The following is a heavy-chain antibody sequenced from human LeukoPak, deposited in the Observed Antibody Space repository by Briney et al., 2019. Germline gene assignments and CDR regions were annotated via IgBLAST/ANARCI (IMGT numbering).Heavy chain of an antibody. CDR1: GFTFSSYW. Sequence: GGSLRLSCAASGFTFSSYWMTWVRQAPGKGLEWVANIKQDGSEKYYVDSVKGRFTISRDNAKSSLYLQMDSLRAENTAVYYCARAIGKSEGYWGQGTLVTVSS. D-gene: IGHD4-23*01. J-gene: IGHJ4*02. V-gene: IGHV3-7*01. CDR3: ARAIGKSEGY. CDR2: IKQDGSEK.